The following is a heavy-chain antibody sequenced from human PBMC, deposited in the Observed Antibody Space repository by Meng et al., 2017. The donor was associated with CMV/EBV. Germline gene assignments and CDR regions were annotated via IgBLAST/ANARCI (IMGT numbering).Heavy chain of an antibody. CDR3: ARGGPGIVVVPAASDY. Sequence: SCAASGFTFSDYYMSWIRQAPGKGLEWVSYISSSGSTIYYADSVKGRFTISRDNAKNSLYLQMNSLRAEDTAVYYCARGGPGIVVVPAASDYWGQGTLVPSPQ. V-gene: IGHV3-11*04. CDR1: GFTFSDYY. D-gene: IGHD2-2*01. CDR2: ISSSGSTI. J-gene: IGHJ4*02.